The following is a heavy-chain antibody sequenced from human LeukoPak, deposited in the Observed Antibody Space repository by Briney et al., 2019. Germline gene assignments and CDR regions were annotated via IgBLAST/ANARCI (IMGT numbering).Heavy chain of an antibody. Sequence: NPSETLSLTCTVSGGSISSYYWSWIRQPPGKGLEWIGYIYYSGSTNYNPSLKSRVTISVDTSKNQFSLKPSSVTAADTAVYYCARGKPEIVPAAIRFDYWGQGTLVTVSS. V-gene: IGHV4-59*01. CDR2: IYYSGST. CDR3: ARGKPEIVPAAIRFDY. CDR1: GGSISSYY. J-gene: IGHJ4*02. D-gene: IGHD2-2*02.